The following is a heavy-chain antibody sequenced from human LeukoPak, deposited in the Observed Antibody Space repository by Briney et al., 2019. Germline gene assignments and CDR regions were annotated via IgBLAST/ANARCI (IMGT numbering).Heavy chain of an antibody. CDR2: INAGNGNT. J-gene: IGHJ3*02. D-gene: IGHD1-14*01. CDR1: GYTFTSYA. V-gene: IGHV1-3*01. Sequence: ASVKVSCKASGYTFTSYAMHWVRQAPGQRLEWMGWINAGNGNTKYSQKFQGRVTITRDTSASTAYMELSSLTSEDTAVYYCATSHRAQDAFDIWGQGTMVTVSS. CDR3: ATSHRAQDAFDI.